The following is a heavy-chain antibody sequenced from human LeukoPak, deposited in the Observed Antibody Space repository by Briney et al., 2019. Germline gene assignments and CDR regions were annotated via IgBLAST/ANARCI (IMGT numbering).Heavy chain of an antibody. CDR3: ARDSVGYYYYMDV. V-gene: IGHV3-30-3*01. CDR2: ISYDGSNK. J-gene: IGHJ6*03. D-gene: IGHD2-15*01. Sequence: GRSLRLSCAASGFTFSSYAMHWVRQAPGKGLEWVAVISYDGSNKYYADSVKGRFTISRDNSKNTLYLQMNSLRAEDTAVYYCARDSVGYYYYMDVWGKGTTVTVSS. CDR1: GFTFSSYA.